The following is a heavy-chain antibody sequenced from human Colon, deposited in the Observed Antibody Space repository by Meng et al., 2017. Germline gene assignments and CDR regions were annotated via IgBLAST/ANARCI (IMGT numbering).Heavy chain of an antibody. D-gene: IGHD3-10*01. CDR3: ARRRGGSGRDC. CDR1: GGSISSNGYW. CDR2: IYHSGST. V-gene: IGHV4-39*01. J-gene: IGHJ4*02. Sequence: QLQLQESVPGLVKPSETLSLTCTVSGGSISSNGYWWAWVHQPPGKGLGWIVAIYHSGSTSYNPSLQSRVTMFVDTSKNQFSLMLTSVTATDTAVYYCARRRGGSGRDCWGQGTLVTVSS.